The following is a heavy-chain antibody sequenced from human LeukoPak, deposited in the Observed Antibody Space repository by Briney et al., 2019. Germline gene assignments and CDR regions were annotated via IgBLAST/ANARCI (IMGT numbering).Heavy chain of an antibody. CDR3: ARAPYSGYDRKYNWFDP. D-gene: IGHD5-12*01. CDR2: MNPNSGNT. J-gene: IGHJ5*02. V-gene: IGHV1-8*01. Sequence: ASVKVSFKASGYTFTSYDINWVRQATGQGLEWMGWMNPNSGNTGYAQKFQGRVTITADESTSTAYMELSSLRSEDTAVYYCARAPYSGYDRKYNWFDPWGQGTLVTVSS. CDR1: GYTFTSYD.